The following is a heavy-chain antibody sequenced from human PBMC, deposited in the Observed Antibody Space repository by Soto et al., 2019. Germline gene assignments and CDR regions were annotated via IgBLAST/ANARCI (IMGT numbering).Heavy chain of an antibody. D-gene: IGHD3-10*01. CDR1: GFSLNNARMG. CDR3: ARISRGGGRWFGASKPEAFDY. J-gene: IGHJ4*02. CDR2: IFSNAEK. Sequence: QVTLKEAGPVLVKPTETLTLTCTVSGFSLNNARMGVSWIRQPPGKALEWLAHIFSNAEKSYSTSLKSRLTNAKDTSKSQVVLTRSNMDPVDTAPYSCARISRGGGRWFGASKPEAFDYWGQGTLVTVSS. V-gene: IGHV2-26*01.